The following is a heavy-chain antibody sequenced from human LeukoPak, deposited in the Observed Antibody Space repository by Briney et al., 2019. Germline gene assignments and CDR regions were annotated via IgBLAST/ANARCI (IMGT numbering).Heavy chain of an antibody. CDR2: ISGSGGST. J-gene: IGHJ4*02. CDR1: GFTFSSYA. D-gene: IGHD4-17*01. V-gene: IGHV3-23*01. Sequence: GESLRLSCAASGFTFSSYAMSWVRQAPGKGLEWVSGISGSGGSTYYADSVKGRFTISRDNSKNTLYLQMNSLRAEDTAVYYCAKDRESTVTPFDYWGQGTLVSVSS. CDR3: AKDRESTVTPFDY.